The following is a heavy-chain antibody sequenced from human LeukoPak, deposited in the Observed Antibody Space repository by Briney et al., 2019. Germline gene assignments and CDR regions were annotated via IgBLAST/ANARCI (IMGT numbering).Heavy chain of an antibody. J-gene: IGHJ4*02. Sequence: PGGSLRLSCAASGFTFSSYGMHWVRQAPGKGLEWVAFIRYDGSNKYYADSVKGRFTISRDNSKNTLYLQMNSLRAEDTAVYYCAKFALRYCSGGSCHPFDYWGQGTLVTVSS. V-gene: IGHV3-30*02. CDR3: AKFALRYCSGGSCHPFDY. D-gene: IGHD2-15*01. CDR1: GFTFSSYG. CDR2: IRYDGSNK.